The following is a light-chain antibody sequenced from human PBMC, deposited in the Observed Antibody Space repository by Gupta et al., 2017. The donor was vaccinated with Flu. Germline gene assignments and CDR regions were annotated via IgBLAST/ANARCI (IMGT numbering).Light chain of an antibody. Sequence: LGQKARITCGGNNIGRKNVHGYKQKPGQAPVRVIYRDSNRPSGIPERFSGSNSGNTATLTISRAQAGDEADYYCQVWDRSTAGVFGGGTKMTV. CDR1: NIGRKN. V-gene: IGLV3-9*01. J-gene: IGLJ3*02. CDR2: RDS. CDR3: QVWDRSTAGV.